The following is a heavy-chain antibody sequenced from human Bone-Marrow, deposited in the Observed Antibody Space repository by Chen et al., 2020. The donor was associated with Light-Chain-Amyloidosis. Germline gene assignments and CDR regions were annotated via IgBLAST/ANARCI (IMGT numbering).Heavy chain of an antibody. V-gene: IGHV3-73*01. CDR2: IRTTFNNYAT. J-gene: IGHJ4*02. D-gene: IGHD3-22*01. CDR1: GFNFSGSA. CDR3: TTRFYDKSTYYFEY. Sequence: GGLVQPGWSLKLSCVASGFNFSGSAIHWVRQASGKGPELVGRIRTTFNNYATRYAESVKGRITLSRDDSRNTTYLHVSSLRIEDTAVYYCTTRFYDKSTYYFEYWGQGTLVTVSS.